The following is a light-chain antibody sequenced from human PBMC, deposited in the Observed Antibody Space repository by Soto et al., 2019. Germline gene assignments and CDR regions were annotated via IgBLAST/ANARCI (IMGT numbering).Light chain of an antibody. CDR3: TSSTSGSLYV. V-gene: IGLV2-14*01. J-gene: IGLJ1*01. Sequence: QSALTQAASMSGSPGQSITISCTGTSSDVGGYNYVSWYQQFPGKVPKLLIYNVSNRPSGVSNRFSGSKSGNTASLTISGLQAEDEADYFCTSSTSGSLYVFGTGTKVTVL. CDR1: SSDVGGYNY. CDR2: NVS.